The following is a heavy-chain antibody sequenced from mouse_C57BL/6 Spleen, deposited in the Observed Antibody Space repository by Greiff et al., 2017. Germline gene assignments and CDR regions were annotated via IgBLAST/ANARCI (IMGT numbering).Heavy chain of an antibody. D-gene: IGHD2-3*01. J-gene: IGHJ2*01. CDR1: GYTFTDYE. V-gene: IGHV1-15*01. CDR2: IAPETGGT. CDR3: TRRADGYYGDDY. Sequence: VQLQQSGAELVRPGASVTLSCKASGYTFTDYEMHWVKQTPVHGLEWIGAIAPETGGTAYNQKFKGKAILTADKSSSTAYMELRSLTSEDSAVYYCTRRADGYYGDDYWGQGTTLTVSS.